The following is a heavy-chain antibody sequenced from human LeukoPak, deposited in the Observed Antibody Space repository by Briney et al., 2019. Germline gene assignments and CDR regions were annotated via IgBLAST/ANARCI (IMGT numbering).Heavy chain of an antibody. Sequence: GGSLRLSCAASGFTFSSYSMNWVRQAPGKGLEWVSSISSSSSYIYYADSVKGRFTISRDNAKNSLYLQMNSLRAEDTAVYYCARDSAAEMTTGDYWGQGTLVTVSS. CDR3: ARDSAAEMTTGDY. D-gene: IGHD5-24*01. CDR1: GFTFSSYS. V-gene: IGHV3-21*01. J-gene: IGHJ4*02. CDR2: ISSSSSYI.